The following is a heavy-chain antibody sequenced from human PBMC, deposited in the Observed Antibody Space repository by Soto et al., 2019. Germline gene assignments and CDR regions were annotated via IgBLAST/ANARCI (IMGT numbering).Heavy chain of an antibody. J-gene: IGHJ4*02. CDR1: GGSISSSNW. CDR3: ARVSVVEVLETFFDY. V-gene: IGHV4-4*02. CDR2: IYHSGST. D-gene: IGHD3-22*01. Sequence: SETLSLTCAVSGGSISSSNWWNWVRQPPGKGLEWIGEIYHSGSTNYNPSLKSRVTISVDKSKNQFSLKLSSVTAADTAVYYCARVSVVEVLETFFDYWCQGILVTFSS.